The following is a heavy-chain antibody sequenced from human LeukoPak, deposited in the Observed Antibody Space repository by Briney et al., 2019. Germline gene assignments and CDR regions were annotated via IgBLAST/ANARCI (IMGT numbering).Heavy chain of an antibody. Sequence: SETLSLTCSVSGHSISSGDYYWSWIRQSPERGLEWVGYIDHSGVTYFNPSLDSRVLLSMDTSRNHFSLKLRSVTVADTAVYYCVRALVRGAARPLDYWGQGTLVTVSS. CDR1: GHSISSGDYY. D-gene: IGHD3-10*01. CDR3: VRALVRGAARPLDY. V-gene: IGHV4-30-4*01. J-gene: IGHJ4*02. CDR2: IDHSGVT.